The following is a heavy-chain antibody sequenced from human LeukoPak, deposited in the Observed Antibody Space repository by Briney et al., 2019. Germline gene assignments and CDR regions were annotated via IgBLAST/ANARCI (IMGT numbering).Heavy chain of an antibody. CDR2: IYYSGST. J-gene: IGHJ4*02. CDR1: GGSISSSSYY. CDR3: AGDQGGSYYATSVA. Sequence: NPSETLSLTCTVSGGSISSSSYYWGWIRQPPGKGLEWIGSIYYSGSTYYNPSLKSRVTISVDTSKNQFSLKLSSVTAADTAVYYCAGDQGGSYYATSVAWGQGTLVTVSS. D-gene: IGHD1-26*01. V-gene: IGHV4-39*07.